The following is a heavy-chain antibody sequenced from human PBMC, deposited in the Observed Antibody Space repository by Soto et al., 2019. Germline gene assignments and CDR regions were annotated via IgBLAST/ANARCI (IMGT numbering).Heavy chain of an antibody. CDR2: ISGSGGST. CDR3: AKLSGYCSGGSCYSGGN. V-gene: IGHV3-23*01. J-gene: IGHJ4*02. CDR1: GFTFSSYA. D-gene: IGHD2-15*01. Sequence: EVQLLESGGGLVQPGGSLRLSCAASGFTFSSYAMSWVRQAPGKGLEWVSAISGSGGSTYYADSVKGRFTISRDNSKNTLYLQMNSLRAEDTAVYYCAKLSGYCSGGSCYSGGNWGQGTLVTVSS.